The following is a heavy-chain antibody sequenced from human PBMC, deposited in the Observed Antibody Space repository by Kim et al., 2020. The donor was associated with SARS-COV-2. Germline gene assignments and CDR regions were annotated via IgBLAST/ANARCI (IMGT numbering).Heavy chain of an antibody. V-gene: IGHV4-39*01. CDR3: ARRSSMTPVNFDS. CDR1: GGSISGSSYY. Sequence: SETLSLTCTVSGGSISGSSYYWGWIRQPPGKGLEWIGNIYYSGSTYYNPSLKSRVTISVDTSKNQFSLKLSSVTAADTAIYYCARRSSMTPVNFDSWGQG. CDR2: IYYSGST. J-gene: IGHJ4*02. D-gene: IGHD4-4*01.